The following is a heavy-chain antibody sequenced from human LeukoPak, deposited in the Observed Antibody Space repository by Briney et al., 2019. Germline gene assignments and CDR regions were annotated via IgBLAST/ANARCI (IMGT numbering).Heavy chain of an antibody. D-gene: IGHD1-7*01. CDR2: IYYSGST. J-gene: IGHJ5*02. Sequence: SETLSLTCTVSGGSISSYYWSWIRQAPGKGLEWIGYIYYSGSTNYNPSLKSRVTISVDTSKNQFSLKLSSVTAADTAVYYCARDLDWNFSNWFDPWGQGTLVTVSS. V-gene: IGHV4-59*01. CDR3: ARDLDWNFSNWFDP. CDR1: GGSISSYY.